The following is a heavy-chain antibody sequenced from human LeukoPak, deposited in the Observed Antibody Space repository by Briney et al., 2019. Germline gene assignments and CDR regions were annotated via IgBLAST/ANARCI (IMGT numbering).Heavy chain of an antibody. J-gene: IGHJ4*02. CDR3: AKARNYYDSSGYYFDY. V-gene: IGHV3-23*01. Sequence: GGSLRLSCAASGFTFSSYAMSWVRQAPGKGLEWVSAISGSGGSTYYADSVKGRFTISRDNSKNTLYLQMNSLRAEDTAVYYCAKARNYYDSSGYYFDYWGQGTLVAVSS. D-gene: IGHD3-22*01. CDR2: ISGSGGST. CDR1: GFTFSSYA.